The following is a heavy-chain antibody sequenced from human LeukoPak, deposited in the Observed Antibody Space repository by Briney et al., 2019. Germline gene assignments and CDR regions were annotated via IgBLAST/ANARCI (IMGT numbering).Heavy chain of an antibody. CDR1: GFTFSSYS. Sequence: PGGSLRLSCAASGFTFSSYSMSWVRQAPGKGLEWVSSISSSSSYIYYADSVKGRFTISRDNAKNSLYLQMNSLRAEDTAVYYCARENTIFGVVIAYYFDYWGQGTLVTVSS. V-gene: IGHV3-21*01. CDR3: ARENTIFGVVIAYYFDY. D-gene: IGHD3-3*01. CDR2: ISSSSSYI. J-gene: IGHJ4*02.